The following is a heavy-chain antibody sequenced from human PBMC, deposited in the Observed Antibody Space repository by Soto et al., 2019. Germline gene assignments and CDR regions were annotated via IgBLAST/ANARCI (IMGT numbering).Heavy chain of an antibody. V-gene: IGHV4-59*01. J-gene: IGHJ6*02. D-gene: IGHD3-10*01. CDR3: ARGSNSGYYGMDV. CDR2: IYYSGST. CDR1: GGSISSYY. Sequence: QVQLQESGPGLVKPSETLSLTCTVSGGSISSYYWSWIRQPPGKGLEWIGYIYYSGSTNYNPSLKSRVTLSVDTSKNQFSLKLSSVTAADTAVYYCARGSNSGYYGMDVWGQGTTVTVSS.